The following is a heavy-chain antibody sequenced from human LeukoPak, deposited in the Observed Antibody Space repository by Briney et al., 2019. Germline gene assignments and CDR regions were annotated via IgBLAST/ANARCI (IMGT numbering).Heavy chain of an antibody. Sequence: EGSLRLSCAASGFTFSTYSMSWVRQAPGKGLEWVSSISSRSSYIYYANSVKGRFTISRDNAKNSLYLEMNSLRVEDTAVYYCARDLGADYYFDYWGQGTLVTVSS. CDR1: GFTFSTYS. D-gene: IGHD1-26*01. CDR3: ARDLGADYYFDY. CDR2: ISSRSSYI. J-gene: IGHJ4*02. V-gene: IGHV3-21*01.